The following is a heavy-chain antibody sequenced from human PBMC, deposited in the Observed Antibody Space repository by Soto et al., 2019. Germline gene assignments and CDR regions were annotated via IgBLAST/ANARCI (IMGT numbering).Heavy chain of an antibody. Sequence: QVQLVESGGGVVQPGRSLRLSCAASGFTFSSYGMHWVRQAPGKGLEWVAVIWYDGSNKYYADSVKGRFTISRDNSKNTLYLQMNSLRAEDTAVYYCARDMSYDSSGKDYWGQGTLVTVSS. CDR1: GFTFSSYG. V-gene: IGHV3-33*01. CDR3: ARDMSYDSSGKDY. D-gene: IGHD3-22*01. J-gene: IGHJ4*02. CDR2: IWYDGSNK.